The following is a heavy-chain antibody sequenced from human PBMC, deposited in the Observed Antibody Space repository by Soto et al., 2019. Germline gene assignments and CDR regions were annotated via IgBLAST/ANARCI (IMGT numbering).Heavy chain of an antibody. CDR3: AKDNYDSSGYSLYYYYGMDV. Sequence: GGSLRLSCAASGFTFSSYAMSWVRQAPGKGLEWVSAISGSGGSTYYADSVKGRFTISRDNSKNTLYLQMNSLRAEDTAVYYCAKDNYDSSGYSLYYYYGMDVWGQGTTVTVSS. CDR1: GFTFSSYA. D-gene: IGHD3-22*01. J-gene: IGHJ6*02. CDR2: ISGSGGST. V-gene: IGHV3-23*01.